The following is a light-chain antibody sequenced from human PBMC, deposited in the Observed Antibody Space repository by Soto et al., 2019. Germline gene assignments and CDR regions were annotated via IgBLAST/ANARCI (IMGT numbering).Light chain of an antibody. CDR3: SSYTGGNPSYV. CDR1: SSDVGGYDY. V-gene: IGLV2-8*01. CDR2: EVT. J-gene: IGLJ1*01. Sequence: QSALTQPPSASGSPGQSVTISCTGTSSDVGGYDYVSWYQQHPGKAPKLMIYEVTIRPSGVSDRFSGSKSGNTASLTVSGLQAEDEADYYCSSYTGGNPSYVFGTETKVTVL.